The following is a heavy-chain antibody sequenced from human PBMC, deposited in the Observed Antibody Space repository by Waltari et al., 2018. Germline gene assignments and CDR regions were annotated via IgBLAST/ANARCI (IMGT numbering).Heavy chain of an antibody. J-gene: IGHJ3*01. Sequence: QVQVQESGPGLVKPSETPPPTCTVPGGSLNNSFWSWIRQPPGSALGCVAYIYHSGNTNCNPSLNSRVTISEDTSENQFSLKLNSVTAADTAVYYCARVGGTYGNSFDLWGEGIMVTVSS. V-gene: IGHV4-59*01. D-gene: IGHD1-26*01. CDR1: GGSLNNSF. CDR2: IYHSGNT. CDR3: ARVGGTYGNSFDL.